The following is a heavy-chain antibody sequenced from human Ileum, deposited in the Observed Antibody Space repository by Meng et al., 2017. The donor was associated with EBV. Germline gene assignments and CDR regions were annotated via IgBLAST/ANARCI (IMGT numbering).Heavy chain of an antibody. Sequence: QRQCTEAGAGLVNPSGTLSLSCSVYGGSNSNSDHYWNWIRRSPGKGLEWIASIYRSGSSYFDPSLKSRVSLSLDTSKNQFSLKLSSVTAADTALYYCARDPAYPRGLFDSWGQGILVTVSS. CDR2: IYRSGSS. V-gene: IGHV4-39*07. CDR1: GGSNSNSDHY. D-gene: IGHD3-10*01. CDR3: ARDPAYPRGLFDS. J-gene: IGHJ4*02.